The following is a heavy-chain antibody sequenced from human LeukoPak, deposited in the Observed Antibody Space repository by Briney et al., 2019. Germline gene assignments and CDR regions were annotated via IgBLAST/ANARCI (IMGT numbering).Heavy chain of an antibody. CDR2: IKYDGSEK. J-gene: IGHJ4*02. V-gene: IGHV3-7*01. CDR3: ARDIAPAGLFFDY. Sequence: GGSLRLSCAASGFTLSSYWMSWVRQAPGKGLEWVANIKYDGSEKDYVDSVKGRFTISRDNANNSLYLQMNSLSAEDTAVYYCARDIAPAGLFFDYWGQGTLVTVSS. CDR1: GFTLSSYW. D-gene: IGHD6-13*01.